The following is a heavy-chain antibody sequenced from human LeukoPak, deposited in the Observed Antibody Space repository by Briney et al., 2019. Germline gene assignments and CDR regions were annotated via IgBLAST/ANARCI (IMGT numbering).Heavy chain of an antibody. D-gene: IGHD1-26*01. CDR3: ARDLLGWELHYFDY. V-gene: IGHV3-23*01. CDR1: GFRFNSYG. Sequence: GGSLRLSCAASGFRFNSYGMTWVRLAPGKGLEWVSAISAGGDRTYYADAVKGRFTISRDNAKNSLFLQMNSLRAEDTAVYYCARDLLGWELHYFDYWGQGTLVTVSS. CDR2: ISAGGDRT. J-gene: IGHJ4*02.